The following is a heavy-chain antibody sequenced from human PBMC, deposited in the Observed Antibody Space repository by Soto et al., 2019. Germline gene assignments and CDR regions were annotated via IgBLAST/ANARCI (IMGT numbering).Heavy chain of an antibody. CDR3: AHSLITFGGIIVTFHY. D-gene: IGHD3-16*02. CDR2: IYGDDAK. V-gene: IGHV2-5*02. CDR1: GFSLSTGTVG. Sequence: QITLKESGPTLVKPTQTLTLTCSFSGFSLSTGTVGVGWIRQSPGKALQWLALIYGDDAKRYSPSLKSRLTITKDTSKNQVVLTMTNMDPVDTATYFCAHSLITFGGIIVTFHYWGQGTLVTVSS. J-gene: IGHJ4*02.